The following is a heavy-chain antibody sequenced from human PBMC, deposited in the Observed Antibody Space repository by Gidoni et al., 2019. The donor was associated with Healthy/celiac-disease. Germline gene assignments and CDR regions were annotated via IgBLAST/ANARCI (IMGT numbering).Heavy chain of an antibody. Sequence: QVQLQESGPGLVKPSETLSLTCTVSGGSISSYYWSWIRQPPGKGLEWIGYIYYSGSTNYNPSLKSRVTISVDTSKIQFSLKLSSVTAADTAVYYCARLGADFWSGAPPANWFDPWGQGTLVTVSS. CDR2: IYYSGST. CDR3: ARLGADFWSGAPPANWFDP. D-gene: IGHD3-3*01. J-gene: IGHJ5*02. V-gene: IGHV4-59*01. CDR1: GGSISSYY.